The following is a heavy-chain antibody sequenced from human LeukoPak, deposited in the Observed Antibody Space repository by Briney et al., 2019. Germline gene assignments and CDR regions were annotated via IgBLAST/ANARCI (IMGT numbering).Heavy chain of an antibody. Sequence: GGSLRLSCAASGFTFSSYAMSWVRQAPGKGLEWVAFLRYDGSNQYYADSVQGRFTISRDNSKNTLYLQMYSLRAEDTAVYYCARDDPHYDILTGYYPIDSWGQGTLVTVSS. CDR2: LRYDGSNQ. D-gene: IGHD3-9*01. J-gene: IGHJ4*02. V-gene: IGHV3-30*02. CDR1: GFTFSSYA. CDR3: ARDDPHYDILTGYYPIDS.